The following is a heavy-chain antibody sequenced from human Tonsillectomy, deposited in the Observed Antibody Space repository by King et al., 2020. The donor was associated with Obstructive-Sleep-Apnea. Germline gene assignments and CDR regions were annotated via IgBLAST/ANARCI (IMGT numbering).Heavy chain of an antibody. Sequence: VQLQQWGAGLLKPSETLSLTCAVYGGSFGGFYWHWIRQPPGKGVECIGEINHSGNTDYTPSLKSRVTISLDTSKNQFSLRLNSVTAADTAVYYCARSGSDAFDVWGQGTTVTVSS. V-gene: IGHV4-34*01. D-gene: IGHD3-3*01. CDR1: GGSFGGFY. J-gene: IGHJ3*01. CDR3: ARSGSDAFDV. CDR2: INHSGNT.